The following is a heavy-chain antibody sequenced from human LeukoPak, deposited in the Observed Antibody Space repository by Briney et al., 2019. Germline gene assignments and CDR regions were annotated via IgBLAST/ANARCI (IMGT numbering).Heavy chain of an antibody. CDR1: GFTFSDYY. V-gene: IGHV3-23*01. Sequence: PGGSLRLSCAASGFTFSDYYMSWVRQAPGKGLEWVSTIGGGGENTYYADSVKGRFTISRDNSKNTLYLQMNSLRAEDTAVYFCAKVLTGSQDYWGQGTLVTVSS. CDR2: IGGGGENT. D-gene: IGHD7-27*01. CDR3: AKVLTGSQDY. J-gene: IGHJ4*02.